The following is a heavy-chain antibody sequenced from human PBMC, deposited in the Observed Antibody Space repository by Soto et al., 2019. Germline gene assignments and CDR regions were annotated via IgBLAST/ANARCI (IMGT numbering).Heavy chain of an antibody. Sequence: SETLSLTCAVSRGSISCGGYSWTWIRQPPGKGLEWIGYIYHSGSTYYNPSLKSRVTISVDRSKNQFSLKLSSVTAADTAVYYCARVPDVWSQGTTVT. CDR3: ARVPDV. V-gene: IGHV4-30-2*01. CDR2: IYHSGST. CDR1: RGSISCGGYS. J-gene: IGHJ6*02.